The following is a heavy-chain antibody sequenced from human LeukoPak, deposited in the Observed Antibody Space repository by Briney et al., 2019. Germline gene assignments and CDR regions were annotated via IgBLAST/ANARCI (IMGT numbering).Heavy chain of an antibody. CDR1: GFTFSNAW. V-gene: IGHV3-15*01. D-gene: IGHD2/OR15-2a*01. CDR3: TAACDFRSTLP. CDR2: IKSKTHGMTI. J-gene: IGHJ5*02. Sequence: GGSLRLSCAVSGFTFSNAWMSWVRQAPGKGLEWVGRIKSKTHGMTIDYAAPVRGRFTISRDDSKDTLYLQMNSLKTEDTAVYYCTAACDFRSTLPWGQGTLVTVSS.